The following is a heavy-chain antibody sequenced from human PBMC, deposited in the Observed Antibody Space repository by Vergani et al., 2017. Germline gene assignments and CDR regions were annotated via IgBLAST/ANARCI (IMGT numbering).Heavy chain of an antibody. CDR1: GFTFSSYA. CDR3: ARGEDIVVEMDV. J-gene: IGHJ6*02. CDR2: ISSNGGST. D-gene: IGHD2-2*01. V-gene: IGHV3-64*01. Sequence: EVQLVESGGGLVQPGGSLRLSCAASGFTFSSYAMHWVRQAPGKGLEYVSAISSNGGSTYYANSVKGRFTISRDKSKNTLYLQMGSLRAEDMAVYYCARGEDIVVEMDVWGQGTTVTVSS.